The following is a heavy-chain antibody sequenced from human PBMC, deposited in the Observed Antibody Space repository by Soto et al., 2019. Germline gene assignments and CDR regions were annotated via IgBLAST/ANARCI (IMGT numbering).Heavy chain of an antibody. CDR2: IYLDDSDT. CDR3: AKGALNGLLTYFDY. Sequence: GESLKISCKASGYIFTSYWIGWVRQMPGKGLEWMGIIYLDDSDTRYSPSFQGQVTISADKSISTAYLQWSSLKASDTAMYYCAKGALNGLLTYFDYWGQGTLVTVSS. D-gene: IGHD1-26*01. CDR1: GYIFTSYW. V-gene: IGHV5-51*01. J-gene: IGHJ4*02.